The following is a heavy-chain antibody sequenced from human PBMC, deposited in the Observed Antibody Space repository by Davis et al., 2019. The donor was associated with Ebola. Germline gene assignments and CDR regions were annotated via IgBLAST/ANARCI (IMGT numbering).Heavy chain of an antibody. J-gene: IGHJ3*01. Sequence: GGSLSLSCAASGFVFSSYVMSWVRRAPGKGLEWVSTLGTSADTNYADSVKGRFTISRDNSKNTLHLHMNSLRVEDTAIYYCVKDTSNTWFDVWGQGTLVTVSS. V-gene: IGHV3-23*01. CDR1: GFVFSSYV. CDR2: LGTSADT. CDR3: VKDTSNTWFDV. D-gene: IGHD2-2*02.